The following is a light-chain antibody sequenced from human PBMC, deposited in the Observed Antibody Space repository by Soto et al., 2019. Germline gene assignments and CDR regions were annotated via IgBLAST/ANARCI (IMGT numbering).Light chain of an antibody. J-gene: IGKJ4*01. CDR2: CAS. V-gene: IGKV4-1*01. CDR3: QQYYNTPLT. Sequence: IVMTQSPDSLAVSLGERAPINCKSSQSVLDSQNDKNYLAWYQQKPGQPPRLLIYCASTRESGIPDRFSGSGSGTDFTLTISSLQAEDVAVYYCQQYYNTPLTFGEGTKVDIK. CDR1: QSVLDSQNDKNY.